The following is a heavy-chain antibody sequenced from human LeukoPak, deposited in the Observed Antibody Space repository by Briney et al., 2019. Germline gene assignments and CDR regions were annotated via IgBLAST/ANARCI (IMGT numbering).Heavy chain of an antibody. V-gene: IGHV1-24*01. CDR1: GYTLTELS. CDR2: FDPEDGET. CDR3: ARELGDAFDI. J-gene: IGHJ3*02. D-gene: IGHD1-26*01. Sequence: GASVKVSCKASGYTLTELSMHWVRQAPGKGLEWMGGFDPEDGETIYAQKFQGRVTVTEDTSTDTAYMELSSLRSEDTAVYYCARELGDAFDIWGQGTMVTVSS.